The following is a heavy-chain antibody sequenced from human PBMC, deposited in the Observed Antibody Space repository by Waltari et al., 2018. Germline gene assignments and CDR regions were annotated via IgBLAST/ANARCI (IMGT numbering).Heavy chain of an antibody. CDR1: GGSIRSYY. D-gene: IGHD3-22*01. CDR3: ARDTHGGDYYDSSGYLED. J-gene: IGHJ4*02. V-gene: IGHV4-59*01. CDR2: IYYSGST. Sequence: QVQLQESGPGLVKPSETLSLTCTVSGGSIRSYYWSWIRQPPGKGLEWIGYIYYSGSTNYNPSLKSRVTISVDTSKNQFSLKLSSVTAADTAVYYCARDTHGGDYYDSSGYLEDWGQGTLVTVSS.